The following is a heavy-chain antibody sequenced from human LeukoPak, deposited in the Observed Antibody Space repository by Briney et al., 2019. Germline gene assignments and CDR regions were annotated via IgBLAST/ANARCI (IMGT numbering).Heavy chain of an antibody. V-gene: IGHV1-2*02. CDR3: AGVRISGTYYDILTGYYFDY. CDR2: INPNSGGT. CDR1: GYPFTGYY. J-gene: IGHJ4*02. Sequence: ASVKVSCKASGYPFTGYYMHWVRLAPGQGLEWMGWINPNSGGTNYAQKFQGRVTMTRDTSINTAYMELSRLRSDDTAVYYCAGVRISGTYYDILTGYYFDYWGQGTLVTVSS. D-gene: IGHD3-9*01.